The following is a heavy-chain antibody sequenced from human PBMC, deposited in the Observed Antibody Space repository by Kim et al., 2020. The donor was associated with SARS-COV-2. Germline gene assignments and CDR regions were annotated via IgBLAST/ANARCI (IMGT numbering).Heavy chain of an antibody. CDR1: GGSISSYY. Sequence: SETLSLTCTVSGGSISSYYWSWIRQPPGKGLEWIGYIYYSGSTNYNPSLKSRVTISVDTSKNQFSLKLSSVTAADTAVYYCARGAMATGRCAFDIWGRGTMVTVSS. J-gene: IGHJ3*02. CDR2: IYYSGST. CDR3: ARGAMATGRCAFDI. D-gene: IGHD5-12*01. V-gene: IGHV4-59*13.